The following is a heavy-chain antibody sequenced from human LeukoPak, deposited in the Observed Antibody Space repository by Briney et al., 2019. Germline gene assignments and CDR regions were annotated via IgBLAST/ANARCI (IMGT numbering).Heavy chain of an antibody. V-gene: IGHV1-46*01. D-gene: IGHD2-2*01. J-gene: IGHJ6*02. Sequence: ASVKVSCKASGYTFTSYYMHWVRQASGQGLEWMGIINPSGGSTSYAQKFQGRVTMTRDTSTSTVYMELSSLRSEDTAVYYCARWGCSSTSCYYYYYYGMDVWGQGTTVTVSS. CDR3: ARWGCSSTSCYYYYYYGMDV. CDR2: INPSGGST. CDR1: GYTFTSYY.